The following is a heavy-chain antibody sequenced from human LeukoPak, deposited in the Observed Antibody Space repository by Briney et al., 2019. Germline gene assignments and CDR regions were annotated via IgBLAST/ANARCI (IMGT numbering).Heavy chain of an antibody. V-gene: IGHV3-53*01. D-gene: IGHD5-24*01. CDR2: IYSGGST. CDR3: ASDRDGYNYYFDY. CDR1: GFTVSSNY. J-gene: IGHJ4*02. Sequence: GGSLRLSCAASGFTVSSNYMSWVRQAPGKGLEWVSVIYSGGSTYYADSVKGRFTISRDNSKNTLYLQMNSLRAEDTAVYYCASDRDGYNYYFDYWGQGTLVTVSS.